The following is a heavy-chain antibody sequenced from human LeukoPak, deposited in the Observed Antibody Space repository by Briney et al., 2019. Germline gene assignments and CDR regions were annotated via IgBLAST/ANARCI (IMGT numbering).Heavy chain of an antibody. J-gene: IGHJ6*02. V-gene: IGHV3-74*01. CDR1: GFTFSNYR. D-gene: IGHD1-26*01. Sequence: GGSLRLSCAASGFTFSNYRMNWVRQAPGKGLVWISRINSDGSSTSYADSVKGRFTISRDNAKNTLYLQINSLRVEDTAVFYCARGVGGYYGMDVWGRGTTVTVSS. CDR2: INSDGSST. CDR3: ARGVGGYYGMDV.